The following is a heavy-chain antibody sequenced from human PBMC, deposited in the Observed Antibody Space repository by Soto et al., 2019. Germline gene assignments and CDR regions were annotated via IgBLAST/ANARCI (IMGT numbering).Heavy chain of an antibody. J-gene: IGHJ4*02. CDR1: GFTFSPYG. CDR3: TKDETYYFDY. CDR2: ISFDGSNK. Sequence: QVQLVESGGGVVQPGRSLRLSCAASGFTFSPYGMHWVRQAPGKGLEWVAVISFDGSNKYYADSVKGRFTISRDNSKRTLYLQMNSLRAEDTAVYYCTKDETYYFDYWGQGTLVTVSS. V-gene: IGHV3-30*18.